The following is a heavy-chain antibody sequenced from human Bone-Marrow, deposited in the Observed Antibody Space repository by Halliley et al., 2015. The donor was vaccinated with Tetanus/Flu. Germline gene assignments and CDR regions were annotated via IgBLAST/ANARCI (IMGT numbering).Heavy chain of an antibody. J-gene: IGHJ4*02. V-gene: IGHV3-64D*08. CDR2: ISGDGGTP. D-gene: IGHD3-10*01. Sequence: GLVYGAAISGDGGTPYFADSVKGRFRLSRDQATNTLYVEMTSLRPDDTGIYFRVRGSGPRFFDVWGQGTLVTVSS. CDR3: VRGSGPRFFDV.